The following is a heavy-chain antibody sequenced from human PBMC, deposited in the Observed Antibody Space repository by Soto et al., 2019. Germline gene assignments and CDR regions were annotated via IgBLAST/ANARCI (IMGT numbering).Heavy chain of an antibody. J-gene: IGHJ5*02. V-gene: IGHV3-23*01. CDR1: GFTFSSYA. D-gene: IGHD6-6*01. Sequence: PGGSLRLSCAASGFTFSSYAMSWVRQAPGKGLEWVSAISGSGGSTYYADSVKGRFTISRDNSKNTLYLQMNSLRAEDTAVYYCAKDRIAARLGCNWFDPWGQGTLVTVSS. CDR3: AKDRIAARLGCNWFDP. CDR2: ISGSGGST.